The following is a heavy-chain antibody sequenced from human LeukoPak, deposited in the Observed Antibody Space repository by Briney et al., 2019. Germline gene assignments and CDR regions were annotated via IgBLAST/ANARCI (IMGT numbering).Heavy chain of an antibody. CDR3: ARDGSAVAGKFDY. Sequence: SETLSLTCTVSGGSITSYYWSWIRQSPGKGLKWIGYIYYSGSTNYNPSLKSRVTISVDTSKNQFSLKLTSVTAADTAVYYCARDGSAVAGKFDYWGQGTLVTVSS. CDR2: IYYSGST. CDR1: GGSITSYY. J-gene: IGHJ4*02. D-gene: IGHD6-19*01. V-gene: IGHV4-59*01.